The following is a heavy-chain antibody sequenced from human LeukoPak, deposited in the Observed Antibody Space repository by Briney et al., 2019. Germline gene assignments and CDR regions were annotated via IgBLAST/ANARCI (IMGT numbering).Heavy chain of an antibody. CDR3: ARVYSGYVGVGDY. D-gene: IGHD5-12*01. CDR1: GFTFSSYS. J-gene: IGHJ4*02. Sequence: PGGSLRLSCAASGFTFSSYSMNWVRQAPGKGLEWVSYISSSSSTIYYADSVKGRFTISRDNAKNSLYLQMNSLRAEDTAVYYCARVYSGYVGVGDYWGQGTLVTVSS. V-gene: IGHV3-48*01. CDR2: ISSSSSTI.